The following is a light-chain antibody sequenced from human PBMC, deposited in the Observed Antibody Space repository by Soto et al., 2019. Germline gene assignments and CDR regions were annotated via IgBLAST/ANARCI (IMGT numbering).Light chain of an antibody. V-gene: IGKV3-20*01. CDR3: HQYASYPQT. CDR1: QSVAKNY. J-gene: IGKJ1*01. Sequence: EIVLTQSPGTLSLSPGERATLSCRASQSVAKNYLAWYQQEPGQAPRLLIYGPSSRATGIPDRFSGSGSGTDFTLTISRREPEDFAFYYCHQYASYPQTFGQGTKVEIK. CDR2: GPS.